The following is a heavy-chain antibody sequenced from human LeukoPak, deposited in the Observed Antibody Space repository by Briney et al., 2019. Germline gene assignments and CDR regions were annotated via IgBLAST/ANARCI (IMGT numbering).Heavy chain of an antibody. D-gene: IGHD5-12*01. CDR3: AKDIGSGYDYGSWFDP. V-gene: IGHV3-9*03. Sequence: PGRSLRLSCAASGFTFDDYAMHWVWQAPGKGLEWVSGISWNSGSIGYADSVKGRFTISRDNAKNSLYLQMNSLRAEDMALYYCAKDIGSGYDYGSWFDPWGQGTLVTVSS. J-gene: IGHJ5*02. CDR1: GFTFDDYA. CDR2: ISWNSGSI.